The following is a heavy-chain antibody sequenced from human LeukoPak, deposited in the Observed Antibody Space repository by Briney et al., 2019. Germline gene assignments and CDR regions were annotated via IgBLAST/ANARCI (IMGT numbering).Heavy chain of an antibody. CDR2: ISSSSSYI. J-gene: IGHJ4*02. CDR3: ARTYFYYDSSGSISFFDY. D-gene: IGHD3-22*01. Sequence: GGSLRLSCAASGFTFSSYSMNWVRQAPGKGLEWVSSISSSSSYIYYADSVKGRFTISRGNAKNSLYLQMNSLRAEDTAVYYCARTYFYYDSSGSISFFDYWGQGTLVTVSS. V-gene: IGHV3-21*01. CDR1: GFTFSSYS.